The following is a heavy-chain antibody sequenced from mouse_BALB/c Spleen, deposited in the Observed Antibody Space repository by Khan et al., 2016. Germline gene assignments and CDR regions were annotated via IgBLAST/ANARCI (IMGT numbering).Heavy chain of an antibody. Sequence: EVQLLETGGGLVQPGESRGLSCEGSGFTFSGFWMSWVRQTPGKTLEWIGDINSDGSAINYAPSIKDRFTIFRDNDKNTLYLQMTNGRADVTATYLCMNYYYGFAYWGQGTTLTVSS. V-gene: IGHV11-2*02. D-gene: IGHD1-1*01. CDR2: INSDGSAI. CDR3: MNYYYGFAY. J-gene: IGHJ2*01. CDR1: GFTFSGFW.